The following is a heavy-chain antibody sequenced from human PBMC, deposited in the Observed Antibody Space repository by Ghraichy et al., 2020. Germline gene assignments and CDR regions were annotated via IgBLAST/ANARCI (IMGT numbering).Heavy chain of an antibody. V-gene: IGHV4-34*01. CDR3: ARNSPNYYDFWSGYLYRDYYGMDV. D-gene: IGHD3-3*01. CDR2: INHSGST. Sequence: SETLSLTCAVYGGSFSGYYWSWLRQPPGNGLEWIGEINHSGSTNYNPSLKSRVTISVDTSKNQFSLKLTSVTAADTAVFYCARNSPNYYDFWSGYLYRDYYGMDVWGQGTTVTVSS. CDR1: GGSFSGYY. J-gene: IGHJ6*02.